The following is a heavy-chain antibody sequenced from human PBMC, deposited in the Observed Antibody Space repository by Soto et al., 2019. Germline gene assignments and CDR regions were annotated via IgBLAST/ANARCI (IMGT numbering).Heavy chain of an antibody. CDR1: GDSIRSRTYY. J-gene: IGHJ5*02. V-gene: IGHV4-31*03. D-gene: IGHD2-15*01. CDR2: IYDSDTS. CDR3: AIVLYDRDASPTALDT. Sequence: SETLSLTCTVSGDSIRSRTYYWSWIRHHPGKGLEWIGYIYDSDTSYYNGPLRSRATISVDTSKNQFSLKLTSVTAADTAVYYCAIVLYDRDASPTALDTLGQGTLVTV.